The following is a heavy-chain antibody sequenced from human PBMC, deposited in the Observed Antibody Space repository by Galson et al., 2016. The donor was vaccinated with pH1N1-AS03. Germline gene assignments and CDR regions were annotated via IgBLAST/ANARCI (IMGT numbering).Heavy chain of an antibody. D-gene: IGHD3-10*01. CDR3: TRENRGASDY. CDR2: IKQDGSAK. J-gene: IGHJ4*02. Sequence: SLRLSCAASGFTLSNYWMGWVRQAPGKGLEWVANIKQDGSAKQYVDSVKGRFTISRDNAKNSLYLQMNSLRAEDTAVYFCTRENRGASDYWGQGTLVTVSS. CDR1: GFTLSNYW. V-gene: IGHV3-7*01.